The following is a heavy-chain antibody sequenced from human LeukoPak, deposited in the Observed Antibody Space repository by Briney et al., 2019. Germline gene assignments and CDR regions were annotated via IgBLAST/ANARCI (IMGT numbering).Heavy chain of an antibody. V-gene: IGHV1-8*01. CDR1: GYTFTSYD. Sequence: GESLKISCKASGYTFTSYDINWVRQATGQGLEWMGWMNPNSGNTGYAQKFQGRVTMTRNTSISTAYMELSSLRSEDTAVYYCARGPYYDSSGELGYWGQGTLVTVSS. D-gene: IGHD3-22*01. J-gene: IGHJ4*02. CDR2: MNPNSGNT. CDR3: ARGPYYDSSGELGY.